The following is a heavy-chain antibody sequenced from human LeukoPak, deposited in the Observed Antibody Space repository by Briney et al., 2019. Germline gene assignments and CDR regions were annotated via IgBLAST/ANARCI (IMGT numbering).Heavy chain of an antibody. V-gene: IGHV3-30*02. CDR1: GFTFSSYG. CDR2: IRYDGSNK. J-gene: IGHJ4*02. CDR3: AKDPSIVEPTPSGR. D-gene: IGHD1-26*01. Sequence: GGSLRLSCAASGFTFSSYGIHWVRQAPVKGLEWVAFIRYDGSNKYYADSVKGRFTISRDNSKNTLYLQMNSLRAEDTAVYYCAKDPSIVEPTPSGRGGQGTLVTVSS.